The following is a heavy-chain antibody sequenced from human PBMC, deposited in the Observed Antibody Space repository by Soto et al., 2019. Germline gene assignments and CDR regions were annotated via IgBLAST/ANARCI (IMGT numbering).Heavy chain of an antibody. CDR3: AKGAAAGTPTSYYYYGMDV. Sequence: QVQLLQSGAEVKKPGSSVRVSCEASGGTFRTYAISWVRQAPGQGLEWMGEIIPIFGKVNYAQKFQGRVTITADESTTTVYMDLRSLTSEHTAVYYCAKGAAAGTPTSYYYYGMDVWGQGTTVTVS. CDR2: IIPIFGKV. CDR1: GGTFRTYA. J-gene: IGHJ6*02. V-gene: IGHV1-69*12. D-gene: IGHD6-25*01.